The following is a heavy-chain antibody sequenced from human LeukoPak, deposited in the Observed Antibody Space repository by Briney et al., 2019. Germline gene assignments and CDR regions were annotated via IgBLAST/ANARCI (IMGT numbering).Heavy chain of an antibody. CDR2: INPNSGGT. CDR3: ARGERITIFRRIGNWFDP. Sequence: ASVKVSCKASGYTFTGYYMHWVRQAPGQGLEWMGWINPNSGGTNYAQKFQGRVTMTRDTSISTAYMELSRLRSDDTAVYYCARGERITIFRRIGNWFDPWGQGTLVTVSS. V-gene: IGHV1-2*02. D-gene: IGHD3-3*01. J-gene: IGHJ5*02. CDR1: GYTFTGYY.